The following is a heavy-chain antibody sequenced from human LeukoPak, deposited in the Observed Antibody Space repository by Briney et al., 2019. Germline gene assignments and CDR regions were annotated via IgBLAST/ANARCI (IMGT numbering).Heavy chain of an antibody. CDR2: INHSGST. V-gene: IGHV4-39*07. CDR3: ALGYSSGWYFTGRYDY. J-gene: IGHJ4*02. Sequence: SETLSLTCTVSGGSINSGRYYWSWIRQPPGKGLEWIGEINHSGSTNYNPSLKSRVTISVDTSKKQFSLRLSSVTAADTAVYYCALGYSSGWYFTGRYDYWGQGTLVTVSS. CDR1: GGSINSGRYY. D-gene: IGHD6-19*01.